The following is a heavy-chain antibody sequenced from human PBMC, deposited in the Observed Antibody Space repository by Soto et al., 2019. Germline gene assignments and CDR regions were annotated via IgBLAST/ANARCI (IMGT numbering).Heavy chain of an antibody. CDR3: AKESSGYYPKSPFDY. CDR2: ISSSSSYI. V-gene: IGHV3-21*04. D-gene: IGHD3-22*01. J-gene: IGHJ4*02. CDR1: GFTFSSYS. Sequence: PGGSLRLSCAASGFTFSSYSMNWVRPAPGKGLEWVSSISSSSSYIYYADSVKGRFTISRDNSKNTLYLQMNSLRAEDTAVYYCAKESSGYYPKSPFDYWGQGTLVTVSS.